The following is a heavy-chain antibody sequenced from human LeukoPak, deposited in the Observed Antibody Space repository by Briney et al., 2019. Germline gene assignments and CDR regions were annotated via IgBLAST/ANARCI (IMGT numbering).Heavy chain of an antibody. CDR2: IDPSDSNT. CDR1: GYSFTNYW. Sequence: GESLKISCKASGYSFTNYWISWVRQMPGKGLEWMGRIDPSDSNTNYSPSLQGHVTISADKSVNTPYLQWSSLKASDTAMYYCTRLSYYGSGLLDYWGQGTRVTVSS. CDR3: TRLSYYGSGLLDY. D-gene: IGHD3-10*01. J-gene: IGHJ4*02. V-gene: IGHV5-10-1*01.